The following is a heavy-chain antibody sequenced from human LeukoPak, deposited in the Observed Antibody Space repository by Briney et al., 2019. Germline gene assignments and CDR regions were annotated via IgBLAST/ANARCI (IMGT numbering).Heavy chain of an antibody. CDR3: ARDGHKYSVSYLDAFDI. CDR1: GYTFTSYS. Sequence: ASVKVSCKASGYTFTSYSMHWVRQAPGQGLEWMGVINPSGGSTSFAQKFQGRVTMTRDTSTSTVHMELSGLRSEDTAVYYCARDGHKYSVSYLDAFDIWGQGTMVTVSS. D-gene: IGHD1-26*01. J-gene: IGHJ3*02. CDR2: INPSGGST. V-gene: IGHV1-46*01.